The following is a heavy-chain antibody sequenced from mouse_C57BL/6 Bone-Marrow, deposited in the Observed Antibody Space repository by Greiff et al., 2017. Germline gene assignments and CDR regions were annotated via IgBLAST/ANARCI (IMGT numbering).Heavy chain of an antibody. D-gene: IGHD1-1*01. CDR2: IRNKANGYTT. CDR1: GFTFTDYY. Sequence: EVHLVESGGGLVQPGGSLSLSCAASGFTFTDYYMSWVRQPPGKALEWLGFIRNKANGYTTEYSASVKGRFTISRDNSQSILYLQMNALRAEDSATYYGARYKVTTVVDPYGYFDVWGTGTTVTVSS. V-gene: IGHV7-3*01. CDR3: ARYKVTTVVDPYGYFDV. J-gene: IGHJ1*03.